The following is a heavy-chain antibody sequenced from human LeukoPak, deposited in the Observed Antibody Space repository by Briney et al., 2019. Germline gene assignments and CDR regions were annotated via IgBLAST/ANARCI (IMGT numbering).Heavy chain of an antibody. Sequence: GGSLRLSCAASEFTFSSYSMNWVRQAPGKGLEWVSAISGSGGSTYYADSVKGRFTISRDNSKNTLYLQMNSLRAEDTAVYYCAKDSHSSGWYYFDYWGQGTLVTVSS. D-gene: IGHD6-19*01. CDR1: EFTFSSYS. CDR3: AKDSHSSGWYYFDY. V-gene: IGHV3-23*01. CDR2: ISGSGGST. J-gene: IGHJ4*02.